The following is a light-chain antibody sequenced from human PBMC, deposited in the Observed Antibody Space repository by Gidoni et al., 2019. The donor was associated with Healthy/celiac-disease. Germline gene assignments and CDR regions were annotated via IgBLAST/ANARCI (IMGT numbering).Light chain of an antibody. CDR1: SSDVGCYNY. Sequence: QSALTQPASVSGSPGQSITIPCPGTSSDVGCYNYVSWYQQHPGKAPKLMIYEVSNRPSGVSNRFSGSKSGNTASLTISGLQAEDEADYYCSSYTSSSTLVFGGGTKLTVL. CDR3: SSYTSSSTLV. J-gene: IGLJ2*01. CDR2: EVS. V-gene: IGLV2-14*01.